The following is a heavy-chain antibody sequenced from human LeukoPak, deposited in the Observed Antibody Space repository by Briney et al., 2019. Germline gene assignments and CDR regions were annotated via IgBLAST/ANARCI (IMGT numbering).Heavy chain of an antibody. V-gene: IGHV4-39*07. Sequence: SETLSLTCTVSGGSISSSSYYWSWIRQPPGKGLEWIGEINHSGSTNYNPSLKSRVTISVDTSKNQFSLKLSSVTAADTAVYYCARGAMIDAFDIWGQGTMVTVSS. D-gene: IGHD3-22*01. CDR2: INHSGST. CDR3: ARGAMIDAFDI. J-gene: IGHJ3*02. CDR1: GGSISSSSYY.